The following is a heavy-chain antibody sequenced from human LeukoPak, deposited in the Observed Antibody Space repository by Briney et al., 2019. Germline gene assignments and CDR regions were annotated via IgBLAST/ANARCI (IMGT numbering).Heavy chain of an antibody. J-gene: IGHJ4*02. Sequence: GGSLRLSCAASGFTFSSYGMHWVRQAPGKGLEWVAVISYDGSNKYYADSVKGRFTISRDNSKNTLYLQMNSLRAEDTAVYYCAKDGSLRLGELSFDYWGQGTLVTVSS. CDR1: GFTFSSYG. CDR2: ISYDGSNK. CDR3: AKDGSLRLGELSFDY. D-gene: IGHD3-16*02. V-gene: IGHV3-30*18.